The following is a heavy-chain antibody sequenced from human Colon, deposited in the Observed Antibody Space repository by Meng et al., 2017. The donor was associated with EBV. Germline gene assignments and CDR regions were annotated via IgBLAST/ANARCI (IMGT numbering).Heavy chain of an antibody. V-gene: IGHV4-4*02. D-gene: IGHD1-26*01. J-gene: IGHJ4*02. CDR2: IDDRGST. CDR3: ARGKQDAWELLAY. Sequence: AQLKEAGPGLVMPSGALCLSCSVSGVSMSSKIRWTWVRQPPGKGLEWIGYIDDRGSTNYNPSLNSRISISLDKSKNHFALKVNSVTAADTAVYYCARGKQDAWELLAYWGQGALVTVSS. CDR1: GVSMSSKIR.